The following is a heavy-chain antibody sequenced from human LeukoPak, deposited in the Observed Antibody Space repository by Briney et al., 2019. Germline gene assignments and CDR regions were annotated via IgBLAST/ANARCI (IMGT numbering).Heavy chain of an antibody. CDR1: GLTFSNYA. V-gene: IGHV3-23*01. CDR2: ITGSGGST. Sequence: GGSLRLSCAASGLTFSNYAMSWVRQAPGKGLEWVSSITGSGGSTYYADSVKGRFTIPRDNSKNTLYLEMSSLRAEDTAVYSRADFVDLSRFDPWGQGTLIIVSS. CDR3: ADFVDLSRFDP. D-gene: IGHD3/OR15-3a*01. J-gene: IGHJ5*02.